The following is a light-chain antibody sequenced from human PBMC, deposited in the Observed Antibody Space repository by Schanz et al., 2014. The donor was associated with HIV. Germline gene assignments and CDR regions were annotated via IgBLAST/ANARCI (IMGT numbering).Light chain of an antibody. CDR2: AVN. CDR1: SSDIG. CDR3: SSLAADNTLV. Sequence: QSVLTQPPSASGSPGQSVAISCTGASSDIGVSWYQQYPGNAPRLIIYAVNRRTSGVPDRFSGAKSGNTASLTISELLAEDEGDYYCSSLAADNTLVFGGGTKLTVL. J-gene: IGLJ2*01. V-gene: IGLV2-8*01.